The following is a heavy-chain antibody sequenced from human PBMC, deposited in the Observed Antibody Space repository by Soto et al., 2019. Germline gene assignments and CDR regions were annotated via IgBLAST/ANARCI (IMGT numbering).Heavy chain of an antibody. CDR1: GGSISSSSYY. V-gene: IGHV4-39*01. J-gene: IGHJ5*02. D-gene: IGHD5-18*01. CDR3: ARLRLWRGYSYNWFEP. Sequence: SETLSLTCTVSGGSISSSSYYWGWIRQPPGKGLEWIGSIYYSGSTYYNPSLKGRVTISVDTSKNQFSLKLSSVTAADTAVYYCARLRLWRGYSYNWFEPWGQGTLVTVSS. CDR2: IYYSGST.